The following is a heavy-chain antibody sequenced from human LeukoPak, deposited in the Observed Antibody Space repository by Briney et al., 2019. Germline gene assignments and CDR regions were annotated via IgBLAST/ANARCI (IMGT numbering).Heavy chain of an antibody. CDR2: INPNSGGT. CDR3: ARVRMAVGSTSFYYYGVDV. V-gene: IGHV1-2*02. J-gene: IGHJ6*02. D-gene: IGHD6-19*01. Sequence: ASVKVSCKASGYTFTGHYMHWVRQAPGQGPEWLGWINPNSGGTIYAQNFQGRVTMTRDTSISTAYMELSRLRSDDTAVYYCARVRMAVGSTSFYYYGVDVWGQGTTVTVSS. CDR1: GYTFTGHY.